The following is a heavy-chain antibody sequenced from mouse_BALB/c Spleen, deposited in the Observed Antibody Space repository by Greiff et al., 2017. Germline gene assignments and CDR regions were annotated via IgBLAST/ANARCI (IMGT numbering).Heavy chain of an antibody. D-gene: IGHD2-1*01. J-gene: IGHJ3*01. CDR2: IRNKANGYTT. CDR3: ARDGGNFEAY. Sequence: EVHLVESGGGLVQPGGSLRLSCATSGFTFTDYYMSWVRQPPGKALEWLGFIRNKANGYTTEYSASVKGRFTISRDNSQSILYLQMNTLRAEDSATYYCARDGGNFEAYWGQGTLVTVSA. CDR1: GFTFTDYY. V-gene: IGHV7-3*02.